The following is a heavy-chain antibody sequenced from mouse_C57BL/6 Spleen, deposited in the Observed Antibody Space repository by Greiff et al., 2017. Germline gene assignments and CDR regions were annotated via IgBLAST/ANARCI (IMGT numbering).Heavy chain of an antibody. CDR3: ATADYDWFAY. D-gene: IGHD2-3*01. J-gene: IGHJ3*01. CDR2: IFPRDGST. CDR1: GYTFPRYD. Sequence: QVKLLQSGPELVKPGASVKLSCKASGYTFPRYDINWVKQRPGQGLEWIGCIFPRDGSTQYNEKFKGKATFTLDTSSSTAYMELHSLSSEDSAVYCCATADYDWFAYWGQGTLVTVSA. V-gene: IGHV1-85*01.